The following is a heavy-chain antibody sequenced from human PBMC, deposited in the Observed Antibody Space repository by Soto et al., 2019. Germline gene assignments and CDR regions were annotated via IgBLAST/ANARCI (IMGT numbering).Heavy chain of an antibody. J-gene: IGHJ4*01. CDR1: GFTFSSNA. D-gene: IGHD6-19*01. CDR2: ISGSGDST. V-gene: IGHV3-23*01. Sequence: GGSLRLSCAASGFTFSSNAMSWVRQAPGKGLEWVSAISGSGDSTTYADSVKGRFTISRDNSKNTLYLQMKSLRAEDTAVYYCANDFNRRGWYDYYFYCRARRIMVTVSS. CDR3: ANDFNRRGWYDYYFYC.